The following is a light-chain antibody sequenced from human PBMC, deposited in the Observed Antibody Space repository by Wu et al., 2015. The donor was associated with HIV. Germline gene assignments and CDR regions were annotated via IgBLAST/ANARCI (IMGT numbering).Light chain of an antibody. Sequence: EIVMTQSPATLSVSPGERATLSCRASQSVSSNLAWYQQKPGQAPRLLIYGASTRATGIPARFSGSGSGTEFTLTISNMQSEDFAVYYCQQYNNWPLTFGGGTEGGGSN. CDR1: QSVSSN. V-gene: IGKV3-15*01. CDR3: QQYNNWPLT. J-gene: IGKJ4*01. CDR2: GAS.